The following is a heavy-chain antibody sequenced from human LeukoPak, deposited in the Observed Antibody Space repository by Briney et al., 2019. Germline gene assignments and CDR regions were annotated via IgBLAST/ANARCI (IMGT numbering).Heavy chain of an antibody. D-gene: IGHD5-12*01. CDR1: GGTFSSYA. V-gene: IGHV1-69*05. Sequence: VASVKVSCKASGGTFSSYAISWVRQAPGQGLEWMGGIIPIFGTANYAQKFQGRVTITTDESTSTAYMELSSLRSEDTAVYYCARGPFVGYSGYDYVVYWGQGTLVTVSS. CDR2: IIPIFGTA. J-gene: IGHJ4*02. CDR3: ARGPFVGYSGYDYVVY.